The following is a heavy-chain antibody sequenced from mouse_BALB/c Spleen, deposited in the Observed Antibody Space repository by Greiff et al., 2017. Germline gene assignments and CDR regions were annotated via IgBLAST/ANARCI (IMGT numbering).Heavy chain of an antibody. CDR3: ASLYRYEAWFAY. D-gene: IGHD2-14*01. Sequence: EVKLMESGPGLVKPSQSLSLTCTVTGYSITSDYAWNWIRQFPGNKLEWMGYISYSGSTSYNPSLKSRISITRDTSKNQFFLQLNSVTTEDTATYYCASLYRYEAWFAYWGQGTLVTVSA. V-gene: IGHV3-2*02. CDR1: GYSITSDYA. CDR2: ISYSGST. J-gene: IGHJ3*01.